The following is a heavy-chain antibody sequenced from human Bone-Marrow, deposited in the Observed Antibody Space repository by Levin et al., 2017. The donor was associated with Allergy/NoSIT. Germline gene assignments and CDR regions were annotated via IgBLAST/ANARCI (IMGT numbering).Heavy chain of an antibody. D-gene: IGHD6-19*01. CDR2: FDREEGEI. V-gene: IGHV1-24*01. J-gene: IGHJ4*02. CDR1: GFSLIEIS. CDR3: ATDSSSGYTPLDN. Sequence: GESLKISCRVSGFSLIEISMHWVRQAPGKGLEWMGGFDREEGEIEYAQKFQGRLTMTEDTSIDTAYMEMSSLTSEDTAVYYCATDSSSGYTPLDNWGQGTLVTVSS.